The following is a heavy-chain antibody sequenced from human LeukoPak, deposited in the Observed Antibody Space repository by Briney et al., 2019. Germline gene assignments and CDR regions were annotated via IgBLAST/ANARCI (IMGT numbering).Heavy chain of an antibody. Sequence: SETLSLTCTVSGGSISGSSYYWGWIRQPPGKGLEWIGSIYYSGSTYYNPSLKSRVTISVDTSKNQFSLKLSSVTAADTAVYYCARDVDTTGYYYYYYMDVWGKGTTVTVSS. V-gene: IGHV4-39*07. J-gene: IGHJ6*03. CDR3: ARDVDTTGYYYYYYMDV. CDR1: GGSISGSSYY. D-gene: IGHD5-18*01. CDR2: IYYSGST.